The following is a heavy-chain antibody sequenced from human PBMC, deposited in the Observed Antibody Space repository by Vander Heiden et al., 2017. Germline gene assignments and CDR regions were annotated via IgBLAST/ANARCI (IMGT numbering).Heavy chain of an antibody. CDR1: AGAISSSSYY. CDR3: ARHRPGGYYDSSGPSGGMDV. J-gene: IGHJ6*02. Sequence: QLQLQESGPGLVKPSATLSLTYTVSAGAISSSSYYWGWIRQPPGKGLEWIGSIYYSGSTYYNPSLKSPVTISVDTSKNQFSLKLSSVTAADTAVYYCARHRPGGYYDSSGPSGGMDVWGQGTTVTVSS. D-gene: IGHD3-22*01. CDR2: IYYSGST. V-gene: IGHV4-39*01.